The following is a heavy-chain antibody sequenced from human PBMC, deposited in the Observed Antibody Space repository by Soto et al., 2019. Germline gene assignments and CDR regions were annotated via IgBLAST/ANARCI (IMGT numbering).Heavy chain of an antibody. CDR3: ARHLPPVDY. V-gene: IGHV1-18*01. CDR2: ISAYNGNT. J-gene: IGHJ4*02. Sequence: QIQLVQSGAEVKKPGASVKVSCKASGYTFSSYHITWVRQAPGQGLEWMGWISAYNGNTNYEQNLQGRVTMTTDPSTSTAYMELRSLRSDDTAVYYCARHLPPVDYWGQGTLVTVSS. CDR1: GYTFSSYH.